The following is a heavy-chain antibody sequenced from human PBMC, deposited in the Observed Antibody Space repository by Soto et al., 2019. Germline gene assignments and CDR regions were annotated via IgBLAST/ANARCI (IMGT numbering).Heavy chain of an antibody. D-gene: IGHD1-1*01. Sequence: GGSLRLSCAASGFTFSRYTMNWVRQAPGKGLEWVSSISGSSSYIYYADSVQGRFTISRENAKNSLYLQMNSLRAEDTAVYYCARAEPIDYWGQGTLVTVSS. CDR2: ISGSSSYI. J-gene: IGHJ4*02. V-gene: IGHV3-21*01. CDR1: GFTFSRYT. CDR3: ARAEPIDY.